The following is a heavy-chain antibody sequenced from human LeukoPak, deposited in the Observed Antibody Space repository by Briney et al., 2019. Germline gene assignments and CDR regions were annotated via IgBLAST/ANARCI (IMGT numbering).Heavy chain of an antibody. V-gene: IGHV1-8*03. CDR1: GYTFTSYD. CDR3: ARGLKGYCSSTSCPYRNDY. J-gene: IGHJ4*02. CDR2: MNPNSGNT. Sequence: ASVKVSCKASGYTFTSYDINWLRQATGQGLDWMGWMNPNSGNTGYAQKFQGRVTITRNTSISTAYMELSSLRSEDTAVYYCARGLKGYCSSTSCPYRNDYWGQGTLVTVSS. D-gene: IGHD2-2*01.